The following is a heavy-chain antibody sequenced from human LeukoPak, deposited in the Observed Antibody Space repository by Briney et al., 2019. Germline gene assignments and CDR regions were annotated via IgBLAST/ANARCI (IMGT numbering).Heavy chain of an antibody. V-gene: IGHV5-51*01. J-gene: IGHJ4*02. CDR3: ARGPRYYYDSSGYRHFDY. CDR1: RYSFTSYW. CDR2: IYPGDSDT. Sequence: GGSLKISCKGSRYSFTSYWIGWVRQMPGKGLEWVGIIYPGDSDTRYSPSFQGQITISADKSISTAYLQWSSLKASDTAMYYCARGPRYYYDSSGYRHFDYWGQGTLVTVSS. D-gene: IGHD3-22*01.